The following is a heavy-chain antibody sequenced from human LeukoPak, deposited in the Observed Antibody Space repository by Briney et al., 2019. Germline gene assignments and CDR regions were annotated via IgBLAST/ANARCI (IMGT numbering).Heavy chain of an antibody. CDR1: GFSFSSYG. CDR2: ISTSSGTI. Sequence: GGSLRLSCAASGFSFSSYGMNWVRQAPGKGLEWISYISTSSGTIYYADSVEGRFTISRDSARNSLFLQMSSLRDDDTAVYYCARVDCSGGSCYSALTLWGQGTLVTVSS. D-gene: IGHD2-15*01. J-gene: IGHJ4*02. CDR3: ARVDCSGGSCYSALTL. V-gene: IGHV3-48*02.